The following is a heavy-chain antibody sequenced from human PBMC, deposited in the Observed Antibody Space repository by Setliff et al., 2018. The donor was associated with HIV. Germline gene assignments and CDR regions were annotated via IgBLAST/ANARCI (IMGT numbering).Heavy chain of an antibody. CDR2: VYYGGRT. J-gene: IGHJ4*02. D-gene: IGHD2-21*02. Sequence: SETLSLTCTVSGGSIRNGLYYWHWIRQPPGKGLEWIETVYYGGRTYYSPSLKSRVTISVDTSKNQFSLSLTSVTAADTAVYYCARGVPLLPPHYWGQGTLVTVSS. V-gene: IGHV4-39*07. CDR1: GGSIRNGLYY. CDR3: ARGVPLLPPHY.